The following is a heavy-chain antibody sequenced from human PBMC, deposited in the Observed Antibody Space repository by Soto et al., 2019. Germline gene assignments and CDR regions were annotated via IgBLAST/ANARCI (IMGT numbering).Heavy chain of an antibody. D-gene: IGHD3-16*02. CDR2: ISSSSSTI. V-gene: IGHV3-48*02. CDR3: ARDWSSRAPNWFDP. Sequence: GGSLRLPCAASGFTFSSYSMNSVRQAPGKGLVWVSYISSSSSTIYYADSVKGRFTISRDNAKNSLYLQMNSLRDEDTAVYYCARDWSSRAPNWFDPWGKGTLVTVSS. J-gene: IGHJ5*02. CDR1: GFTFSSYS.